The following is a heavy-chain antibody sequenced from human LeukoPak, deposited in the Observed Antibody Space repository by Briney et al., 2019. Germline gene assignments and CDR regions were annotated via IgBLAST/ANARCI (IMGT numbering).Heavy chain of an antibody. CDR2: LKQDGTEK. CDR3: ATQMVGATTIDH. Sequence: GGSLRLSCAASGFTFSSYWMSWVRQAPGKGLEWVANLKQDGTEKYYLDSVKGRFTISRGNAKNSLYLQMNSLRAEDAAVYYCATQMVGATTIDHWGQGTLVTVSS. V-gene: IGHV3-7*01. CDR1: GFTFSSYW. D-gene: IGHD1-26*01. J-gene: IGHJ4*02.